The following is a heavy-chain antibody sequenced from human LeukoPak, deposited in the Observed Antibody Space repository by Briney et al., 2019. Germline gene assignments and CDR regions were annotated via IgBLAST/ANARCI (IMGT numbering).Heavy chain of an antibody. CDR1: GGAFSSYD. CDR3: ASGLHFSGGSEDFDY. V-gene: IGHV1-69*13. CDR2: IIPIFGTA. J-gene: IGHJ4*02. D-gene: IGHD2-15*01. Sequence: SVKVSCKTSGGAFSSYDISWLRQAPGQGLEWMGGIIPIFGTANYAQKFQGRVTITADESTSTAYMELSSLRSEDTAVYYCASGLHFSGGSEDFDYWGQGTLVTVSS.